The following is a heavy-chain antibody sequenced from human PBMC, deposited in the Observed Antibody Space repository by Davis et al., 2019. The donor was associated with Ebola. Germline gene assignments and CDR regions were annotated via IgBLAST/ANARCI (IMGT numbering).Heavy chain of an antibody. D-gene: IGHD3-3*01. CDR3: AKYTGDDDFWSGYHSSYYYYCYMDV. CDR1: GFPLSSYA. V-gene: IGHV3-23*01. Sequence: GESPKTPCAAPGFPLSSYAMHWVRQAPGQGLEWVSAISGSGGSTYDADSVTGRFTISRDNSKNTLYLQMNSLRAEDTAVYYCAKYTGDDDFWSGYHSSYYYYCYMDVWGKGTTVTVSS. CDR2: ISGSGGST. J-gene: IGHJ6*03.